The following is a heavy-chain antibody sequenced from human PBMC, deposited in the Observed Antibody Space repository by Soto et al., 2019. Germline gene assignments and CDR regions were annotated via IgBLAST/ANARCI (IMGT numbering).Heavy chain of an antibody. CDR3: TRHMCTRGPCYFDY. D-gene: IGHD2-8*02. J-gene: IGHJ4*02. V-gene: IGHV4-39*01. CDR1: RASISTTNYY. CDR2: IDYSGTT. Sequence: SETLSLTCSVSRASISTTNYYWAWIRQTPEKGLEWIGSIDYSGTTYYKSSLKSRVTISIDTSNNQFSLKVYSMTAADTAVYYCTRHMCTRGPCYFDYWGQGTLVTVSS.